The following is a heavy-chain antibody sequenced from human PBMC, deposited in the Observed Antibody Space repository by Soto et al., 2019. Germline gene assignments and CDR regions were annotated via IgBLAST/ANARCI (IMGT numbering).Heavy chain of an antibody. J-gene: IGHJ4*02. CDR1: GDTFSNYA. V-gene: IGHV1-69*06. D-gene: IGHD3-3*01. CDR2: IIPLFDSA. CDR3: AASTFQSGVSGYFHHEF. Sequence: ASVKVSCKTSGDTFSNYAISWVRQAPGQGLEWMGGIIPLFDSASYAQRSHDRVTITADKFTSTAYMELRSLTSEDTAVYYCAASTFQSGVSGYFHHEFWGQGTLVTVSS.